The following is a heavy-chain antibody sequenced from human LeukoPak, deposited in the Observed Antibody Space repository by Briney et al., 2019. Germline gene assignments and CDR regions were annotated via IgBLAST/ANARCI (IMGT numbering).Heavy chain of an antibody. J-gene: IGHJ4*02. Sequence: GRSLRLSCAASGFTFSSYAMHWVRQAPGKGLEWVAVISYDGSNKYYADSVKGRFTISRDNAKNMLYLQVNSLRAEDTAVYYCARGPNSNWSGLDFWGQGTLLTVSS. CDR2: ISYDGSNK. V-gene: IGHV3-30*04. CDR3: ARGPNSNWSGLDF. D-gene: IGHD6-6*01. CDR1: GFTFSSYA.